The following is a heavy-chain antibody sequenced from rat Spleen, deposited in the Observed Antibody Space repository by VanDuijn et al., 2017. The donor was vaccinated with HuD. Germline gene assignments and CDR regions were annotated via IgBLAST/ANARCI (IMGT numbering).Heavy chain of an antibody. CDR3: ARLRLQSLYFDY. CDR1: GLSFSNYD. D-gene: IGHD1-1*01. J-gene: IGHJ3*01. CDR2: ISPSGGST. V-gene: IGHV5S13*01. Sequence: EVQLMESGGGLVQPGRSMKLSCAASGLSFSNYDMAWVRQAPTKGLEWVASISPSGGSTYYPDSVKGRFTISRDNAKNTQYLQMDSLRSEDTATYYCARLRLQSLYFDYWGQGTLVTVSS.